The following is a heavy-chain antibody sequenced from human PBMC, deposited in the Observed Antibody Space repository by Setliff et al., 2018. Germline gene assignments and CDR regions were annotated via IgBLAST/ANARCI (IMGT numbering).Heavy chain of an antibody. V-gene: IGHV1-69*10. Sequence: ASVKVSCKASGGTLSTLSIAWVRQAPGQGLEWMGGTIPLLPLPNYAVKFQGRVTITADKSTSTAYMELRSLTSEDTAVYYCARFSGHNYGSFDSWGQGTLVTVSS. CDR2: TIPLLPLP. CDR1: GGTLSTLS. CDR3: ARFSGHNYGSFDS. J-gene: IGHJ4*02. D-gene: IGHD5-18*01.